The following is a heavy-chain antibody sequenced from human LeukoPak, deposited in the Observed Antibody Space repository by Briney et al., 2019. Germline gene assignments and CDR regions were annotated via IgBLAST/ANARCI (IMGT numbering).Heavy chain of an antibody. V-gene: IGHV3-23*01. CDR3: ATKTSYGDRYFDY. CDR1: GFTLSSYA. D-gene: IGHD4-17*01. J-gene: IGHJ4*02. CDR2: ISPTTGTT. Sequence: GGSLRLSCAASGFTLSSYAMSGIRQAPGKGLEWLSSISPTTGTTFYADSVKGRVTISRDNSKNTLYLQMNSLRAEDTAIYYCATKTSYGDRYFDYWGQGTLVTVSS.